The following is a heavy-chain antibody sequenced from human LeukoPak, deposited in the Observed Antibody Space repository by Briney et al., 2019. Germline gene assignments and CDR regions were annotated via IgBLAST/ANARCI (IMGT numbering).Heavy chain of an antibody. CDR2: ISAYSGNT. D-gene: IGHD3-10*01. Sequence: ASVKVSCKTSGFSFTSYYMHWVRQAPGQGLEWMGWISAYSGNTHYAQKFQGRVTMTTDTSTTTAYMELRSLGSDDTAVYYCARTSAIWFGELLSYFDYWGQGTLVTVSS. CDR1: GFSFTSYY. J-gene: IGHJ4*02. V-gene: IGHV1-18*04. CDR3: ARTSAIWFGELLSYFDY.